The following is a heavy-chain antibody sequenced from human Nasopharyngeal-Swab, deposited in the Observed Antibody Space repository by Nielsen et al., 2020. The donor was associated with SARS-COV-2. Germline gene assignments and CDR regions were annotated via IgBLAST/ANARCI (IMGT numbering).Heavy chain of an antibody. V-gene: IGHV1-3*01. CDR3: ARSTYYYDSSGYSFDY. J-gene: IGHJ4*02. D-gene: IGHD3-22*01. Sequence: APVKVSCKASGYTFTSYAMHWVRQAPGQRLEWMGWINAGNGNTKYSQKFQGRVTITRDTSASTAYMELSSLRSEDTAVYYCARSTYYYDSSGYSFDYWGQGTLVTVSS. CDR2: INAGNGNT. CDR1: GYTFTSYA.